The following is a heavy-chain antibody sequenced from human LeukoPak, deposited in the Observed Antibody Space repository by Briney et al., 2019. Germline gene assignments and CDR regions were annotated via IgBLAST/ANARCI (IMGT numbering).Heavy chain of an antibody. CDR3: SGDGGAKENTYRFDH. Sequence: GGSLRLSCAASGFTFSTYLMSWVRQAPGKGLEWVGNIKEDGSEKYYIDSVKGRFTISRDNAKNLLFLQMNSLRAEDTAVYYCSGDGGAKENTYRFDHWGQGTLVTGS. CDR1: GFTFSTYL. D-gene: IGHD4/OR15-4a*01. CDR2: IKEDGSEK. V-gene: IGHV3-7*01. J-gene: IGHJ4*02.